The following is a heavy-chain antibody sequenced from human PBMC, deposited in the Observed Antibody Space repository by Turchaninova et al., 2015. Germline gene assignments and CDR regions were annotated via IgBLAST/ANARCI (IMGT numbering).Heavy chain of an antibody. CDR1: GGSMNHSL. J-gene: IGHJ4*02. CDR3: AREQPNWGPPFDY. V-gene: IGHV4-4*07. D-gene: IGHD7-27*01. CDR2: VDVYGSGST. Sequence: QVQLQASGPRLVKPSEPLSPTCTVSGGSMNHSLWDWVRQPAGKGLEWIVCVDVYGSGSTNYNPSLKSRVTISVDKSKNQFSLKLTSVTAADTAVYYCAREQPNWGPPFDYWGQGTLAIVSS.